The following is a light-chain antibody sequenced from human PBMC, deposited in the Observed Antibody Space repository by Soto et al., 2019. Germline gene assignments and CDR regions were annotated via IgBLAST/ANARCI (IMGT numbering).Light chain of an antibody. Sequence: EIVLTQSPGTLSLSPGERATLSCRASQSVSSYLAWYQQKPGQAPRLLIYDASNRATGIPARFSGSGSGTDFTLTISSLEPEDFAVYYCQQRSNWSFGGGTKVDIK. CDR3: QQRSNWS. J-gene: IGKJ4*01. CDR1: QSVSSY. CDR2: DAS. V-gene: IGKV3-11*01.